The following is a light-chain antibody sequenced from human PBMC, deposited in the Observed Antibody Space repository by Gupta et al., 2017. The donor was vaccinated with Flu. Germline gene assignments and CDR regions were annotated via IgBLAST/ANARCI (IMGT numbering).Light chain of an antibody. CDR2: WAS. V-gene: IGKV4-1*01. CDR3: QQYYSTPLT. CDR1: QSVLYSSNNKNY. Sequence: IVMTQPPDSLAVSLGERATINCKSSQSVLYSSNNKNYLAWYQQKPGQPPKLLIYWASTRESGVPDRFSGSGSGTDFTLTISSLQAEDVAVYYCQQYYSTPLTFGGGTKVEIK. J-gene: IGKJ4*01.